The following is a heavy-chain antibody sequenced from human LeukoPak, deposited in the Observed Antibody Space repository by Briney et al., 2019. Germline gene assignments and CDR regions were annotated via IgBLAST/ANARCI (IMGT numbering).Heavy chain of an antibody. CDR2: ISYDGSNK. J-gene: IGHJ3*02. CDR1: GFTFSSYA. Sequence: GGSLRISCAASGFTFSSYAMHWVRQAPGKGLEWVAVISYDGSNKYYADSVKGRFTISRDNSKNTLYLQMNSLRAEDTAVYYCAGEIAVAGTWKAFDIWGQGTMVTVSS. D-gene: IGHD6-19*01. CDR3: AGEIAVAGTWKAFDI. V-gene: IGHV3-30-3*01.